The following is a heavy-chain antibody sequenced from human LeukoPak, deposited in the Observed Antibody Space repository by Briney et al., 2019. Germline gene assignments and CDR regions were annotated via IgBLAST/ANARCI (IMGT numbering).Heavy chain of an antibody. V-gene: IGHV3-23*01. Sequence: GGSLRLSCAASGFMFSSYDTSWVRQAPGKGLEWVSTISGSGGSTYYADSMKGRFTISRDNSKNTLFLQMNSLRVEDTAVYYCAKASANYNWNDGVDIWGQGTMVTVSS. CDR2: ISGSGGST. CDR1: GFMFSSYD. J-gene: IGHJ3*02. D-gene: IGHD1-1*01. CDR3: AKASANYNWNDGVDI.